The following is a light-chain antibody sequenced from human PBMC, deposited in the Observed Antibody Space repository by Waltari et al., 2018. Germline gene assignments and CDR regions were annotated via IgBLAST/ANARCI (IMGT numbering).Light chain of an antibody. V-gene: IGKV4-1*01. J-gene: IGKJ4*01. Sequence: DIVMNQSPDALAVSLGERATINCKSSQSVLYSSNNKNYLAWYQQTPGKPPKRLIYWASTRESGVPDRFSGSGSGTDFTLTISSLQAEDVAVYYCQQYYTTPLTFGGGTKVEIK. CDR2: WAS. CDR3: QQYYTTPLT. CDR1: QSVLYSSNNKNY.